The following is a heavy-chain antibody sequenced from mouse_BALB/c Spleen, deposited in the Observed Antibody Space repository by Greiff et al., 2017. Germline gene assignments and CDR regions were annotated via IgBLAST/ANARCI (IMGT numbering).Heavy chain of an antibody. CDR2: IDPENGDT. CDR1: GFNIKDYY. D-gene: IGHD1-1*01. J-gene: IGHJ4*01. V-gene: IGHV14-4*02. Sequence: EVQLQQSGAELVRSGASVKLSCTASGFNIKDYYMHWVKQRPEQGLEWIGWIDPENGDTEYAPKFQGKATMTADTSSNTAYLQLSSLTSEDTAMYYCTRVNYYGSSYAMDYWGQGTSVTVSS. CDR3: TRVNYYGSSYAMDY.